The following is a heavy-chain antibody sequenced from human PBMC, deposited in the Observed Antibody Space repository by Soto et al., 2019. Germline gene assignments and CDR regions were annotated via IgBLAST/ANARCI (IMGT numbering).Heavy chain of an antibody. CDR1: GYGFTTYG. Sequence: QVHLVQSGAEVKKPGASVKVSCKGSGYGFTTYGITWVRQAPGQGLEWMAWISAHNVNTNYAQKLQGRVTVTRDTSTCTAYMELRSLRSDATAVYYCARRRYGDYWGQGVLVTVSS. CDR2: ISAHNVNT. J-gene: IGHJ4*02. D-gene: IGHD1-1*01. V-gene: IGHV1-18*01. CDR3: ARRRYGDY.